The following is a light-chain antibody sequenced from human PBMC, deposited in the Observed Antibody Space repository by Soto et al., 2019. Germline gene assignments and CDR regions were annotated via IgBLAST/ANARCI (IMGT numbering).Light chain of an antibody. CDR1: QSISSW. J-gene: IGKJ2*01. V-gene: IGKV1-5*01. Sequence: DIQMTQSPSSLSASVRDRVTITCRASQSISSWLAWYQQKPGKAPKLLIYDASSLESGGPSRFSGSGSGTEFTLTISSLQAADSATYYCQQYNRLYTFGQGTKVDIK. CDR3: QQYNRLYT. CDR2: DAS.